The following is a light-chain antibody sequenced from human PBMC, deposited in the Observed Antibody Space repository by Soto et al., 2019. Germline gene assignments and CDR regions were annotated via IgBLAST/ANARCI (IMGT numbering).Light chain of an antibody. CDR2: GGT. CDR3: SSYTSASTLLYL. V-gene: IGLV2-14*01. J-gene: IGLJ1*01. Sequence: QSALTQPASVSGSPGQSITISCTGTSSDVGGYNYVSWYQQHPGIAPKLLISGGTNRPSGVSTRFSGSKSGNTASLTISGLQAEDEADYHCSSYTSASTLLYLFGTGTKVTVL. CDR1: SSDVGGYNY.